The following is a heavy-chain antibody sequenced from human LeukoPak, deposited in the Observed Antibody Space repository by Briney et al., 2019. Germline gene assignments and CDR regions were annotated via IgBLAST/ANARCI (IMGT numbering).Heavy chain of an antibody. CDR3: AKKNGGGWPTIFFDY. Sequence: GGSLRLSCAASGFTFSDYYMSWIRQAPGKGLEWVSGISGIGDTLFYSDPVKGRFTISRDNSKNTVYLQMNSLRVEDSAVYYCAKKNGGGWPTIFFDYWGQGILVTVSS. D-gene: IGHD6-19*01. J-gene: IGHJ4*02. CDR1: GFTFSDYY. CDR2: ISGIGDTL. V-gene: IGHV3-23*01.